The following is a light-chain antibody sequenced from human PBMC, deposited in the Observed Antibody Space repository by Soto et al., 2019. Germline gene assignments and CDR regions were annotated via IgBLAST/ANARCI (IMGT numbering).Light chain of an antibody. CDR2: KST. CDR1: SSNIGNNY. J-gene: IGLJ3*02. CDR3: ATWDDSLSIWV. V-gene: IGLV1-47*01. Sequence: QSVLTQPPSASGTPGQRVTIPCSGSSSNIGNNYVFWYQQLPGVAPKLLIYKSTQRPSGVPDRFYASKSLTSASLAIRRLRFEDEGDYYCATWDDSLSIWVFGGGTKVTVL.